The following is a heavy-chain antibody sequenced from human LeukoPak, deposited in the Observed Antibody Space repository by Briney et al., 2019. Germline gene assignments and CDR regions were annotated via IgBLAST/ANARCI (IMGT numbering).Heavy chain of an antibody. CDR2: ISGSGAST. D-gene: IGHD2-2*01. V-gene: IGHV3-23*01. CDR1: GFTFRTYA. CDR3: ARDEARQGVVVVPAAPGY. Sequence: GSLRLSCAASGFTFRTYAMRWVRQAPGKGLEWVSGISGSGASTYYADSVKGRFTISRDNSKNTLYLQMNSLRAEDTAVYYCARDEARQGVVVVPAAPGYWGQGTLVTVSS. J-gene: IGHJ4*02.